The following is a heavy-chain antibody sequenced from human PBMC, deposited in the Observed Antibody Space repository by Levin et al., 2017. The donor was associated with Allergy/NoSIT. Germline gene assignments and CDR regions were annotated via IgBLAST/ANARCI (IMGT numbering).Heavy chain of an antibody. V-gene: IGHV3-23*01. CDR2: ISGSGGST. CDR1: GFTFSSYA. Sequence: PGGSLRLSCAASGFTFSSYAMSWVRQAPGKGLEWVSAISGSGGSTYYADSVKGRFTISRDNSKNTLYLQMNSLRAEDTAVYYCAKGRDYYDSSGPGFDYWGQGTLVTVSS. D-gene: IGHD3-22*01. J-gene: IGHJ4*02. CDR3: AKGRDYYDSSGPGFDY.